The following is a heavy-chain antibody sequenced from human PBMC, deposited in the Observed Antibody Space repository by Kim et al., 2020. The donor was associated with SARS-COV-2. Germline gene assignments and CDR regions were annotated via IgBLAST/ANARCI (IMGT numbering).Heavy chain of an antibody. CDR1: GFTFSSYT. J-gene: IGHJ4*02. Sequence: GGSLRLSCAASGFTFSSYTMNWVRQAPGKGLEWVSSISRDSSDIYYADSVKGRFTISRDNTQSSLFLQMNSLRAEDTAVXFCAKIPTMTTQGDFWGQGTLVTVSS. V-gene: IGHV3-21*01. D-gene: IGHD4-17*01. CDR2: ISRDSSDI. CDR3: AKIPTMTTQGDF.